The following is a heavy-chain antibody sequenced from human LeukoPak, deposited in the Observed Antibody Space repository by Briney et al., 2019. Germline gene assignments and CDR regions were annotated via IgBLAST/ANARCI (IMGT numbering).Heavy chain of an antibody. CDR2: IYSGGST. CDR1: GFTVSSNY. J-gene: IGHJ4*02. CDR3: ARETADSSGYYYFDY. Sequence: PGGSLRLSCAASGFTVSSNYMSWVRQAPGKGLEWVSVIYSGGSTYYADSVKGRFTISRDNSKNTLYLQMNSLRAEDTAVYYCARETADSSGYYYFDYWGQGTLVTVSS. D-gene: IGHD3-22*01. V-gene: IGHV3-66*01.